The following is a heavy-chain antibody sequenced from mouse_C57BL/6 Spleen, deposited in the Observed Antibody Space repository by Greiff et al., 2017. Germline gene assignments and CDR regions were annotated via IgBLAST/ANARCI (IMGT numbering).Heavy chain of an antibody. Sequence: QVHVKQSGAELVKPGASVKISCKASGYAFSSYWMNWVKQRPGKGLEWIGQIYPGDGDTNYNGKFKGKATLTADKSSSTAYMQLSSLTSEDSAVYFCARNYYGSRDYWGQGTTLTVSS. J-gene: IGHJ2*01. D-gene: IGHD1-1*01. CDR3: ARNYYGSRDY. V-gene: IGHV1-80*01. CDR2: IYPGDGDT. CDR1: GYAFSSYW.